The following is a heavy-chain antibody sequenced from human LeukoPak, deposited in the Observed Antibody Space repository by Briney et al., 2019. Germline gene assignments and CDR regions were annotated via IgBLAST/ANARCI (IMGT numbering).Heavy chain of an antibody. CDR1: GYTFTSYG. CDR3: ARVVPAATRNNYYYYMDV. D-gene: IGHD2-2*01. CDR2: ISAYNGNT. Sequence: ASVKVSCKASGYTFTSYGISWVRQAPGQGLEWMGWISAYNGNTNYAQKLQGRVTMTTDTSTSTAYMELRSLRSDDTAVYYCARVVPAATRNNYYYYMDVWGKGTTVTISS. J-gene: IGHJ6*03. V-gene: IGHV1-18*01.